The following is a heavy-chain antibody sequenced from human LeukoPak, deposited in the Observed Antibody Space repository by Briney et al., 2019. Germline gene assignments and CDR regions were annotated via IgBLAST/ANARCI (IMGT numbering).Heavy chain of an antibody. D-gene: IGHD2-15*01. CDR3: AGYCSGGSCKGA. Sequence: SETLSLTCTVSGGSISSYYWSWIRQPPGKGLEWIGYIYYSGSTNYNPSLKSRVTISVDTSKNQFSLKLSSVTAADTAVYYCAGYCSGGSCKGAWGQGTLVTVSS. CDR1: GGSISSYY. CDR2: IYYSGST. V-gene: IGHV4-59*08. J-gene: IGHJ5*02.